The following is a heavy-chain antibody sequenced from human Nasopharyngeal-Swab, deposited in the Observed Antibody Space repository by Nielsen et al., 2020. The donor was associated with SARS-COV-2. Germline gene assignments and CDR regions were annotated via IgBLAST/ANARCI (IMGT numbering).Heavy chain of an antibody. J-gene: IGHJ4*02. CDR2: INPSGGST. CDR1: GYTFTSYY. V-gene: IGHV1-46*01. CDR3: ATEWAYLRNSGSFRYLGY. Sequence: ASVKVSCKASGYTFTSYYMHWVRQAPGQWLEWMGIINPSGGSTSYAQKFQGRVTMTEDTSTDTAYMELSSLRSEDTAVYYCATEWAYLRNSGSFRYLGYWGQGTLVTVSS. D-gene: IGHD1-26*01.